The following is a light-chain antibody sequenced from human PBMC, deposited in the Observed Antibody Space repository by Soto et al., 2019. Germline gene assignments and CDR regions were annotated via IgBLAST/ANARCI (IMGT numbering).Light chain of an antibody. J-gene: IGLJ1*01. V-gene: IGLV1-40*01. Sequence: QSVVTQPPSVSGAPGQRVTISCTGSSSNIGAGYDVHWYQQLPGTAPKLLIYGNSNRPSGVPDRFSGSKSGTSASLAITGLQAEDEADYYCQSYDSSLSGVFGTGTQLTVL. CDR1: SSNIGAGYD. CDR2: GNS. CDR3: QSYDSSLSGV.